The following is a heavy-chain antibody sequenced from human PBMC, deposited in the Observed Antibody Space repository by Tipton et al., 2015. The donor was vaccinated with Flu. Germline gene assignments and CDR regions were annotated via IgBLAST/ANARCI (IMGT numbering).Heavy chain of an antibody. V-gene: IGHV3-9*01. D-gene: IGHD3-16*01. Sequence: SLRLSCAASGFTFDDYAMHWVRQAPGKGLEWVSVISWNSVTIVYADSVKGRFTISRDNAKNSLYLQMNSLRPEDTAFYYCAKVSTVWGGGHFDYWGQGTLVTVSS. CDR3: AKVSTVWGGGHFDY. CDR2: ISWNSVTI. J-gene: IGHJ4*02. CDR1: GFTFDDYA.